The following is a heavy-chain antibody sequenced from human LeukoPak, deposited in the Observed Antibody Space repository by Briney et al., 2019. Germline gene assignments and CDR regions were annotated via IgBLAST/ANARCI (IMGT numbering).Heavy chain of an antibody. D-gene: IGHD2-15*01. Sequence: PGGSLRLSCATSGFTFSSYSMNWVRQAPGKGLEWVSAISGSGGSTYFADSVKGRFTISRDNSKNTLYLQMNSLRAEDTAVYYCAKAQRDFVVVVAATRDYYYYGMDVWGQGTTVTVSS. CDR2: ISGSGGST. CDR3: AKAQRDFVVVVAATRDYYYYGMDV. CDR1: GFTFSSYS. J-gene: IGHJ6*02. V-gene: IGHV3-23*01.